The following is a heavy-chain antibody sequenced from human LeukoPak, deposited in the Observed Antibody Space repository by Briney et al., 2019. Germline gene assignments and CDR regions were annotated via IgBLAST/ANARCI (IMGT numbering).Heavy chain of an antibody. CDR2: ISSSSSYI. CDR1: GCTFSSYS. Sequence: GGSLRLSCAASGCTFSSYSMNWVRQAPGKGLEWVSAISSSSSYIYYADSVKGRFTISRDNAKNSLYLQMNSLRAEDTAVYYCPVSNWNYVALFDYWGQGTLVTVSS. J-gene: IGHJ4*02. CDR3: PVSNWNYVALFDY. D-gene: IGHD1-7*01. V-gene: IGHV3-21*01.